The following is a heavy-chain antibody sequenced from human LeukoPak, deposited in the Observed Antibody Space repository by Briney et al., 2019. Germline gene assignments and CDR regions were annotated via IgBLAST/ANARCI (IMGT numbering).Heavy chain of an antibody. Sequence: SETLSLTCTVPGGSISTYYWNWIRQPPGKGLEWIEYISNSGITTYNPSLKSRVTISVDSSKSQFSLKLNSVTAADTAVYYCARSGGYSSSWSLWGQGTLVTVSS. CDR3: ARSGGYSSSWSL. V-gene: IGHV4-59*01. J-gene: IGHJ4*02. CDR1: GGSISTYY. CDR2: ISNSGIT. D-gene: IGHD6-13*01.